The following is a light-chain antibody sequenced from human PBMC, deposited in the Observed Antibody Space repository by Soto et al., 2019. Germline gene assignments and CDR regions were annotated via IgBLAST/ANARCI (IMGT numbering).Light chain of an antibody. CDR1: QSVTSNY. V-gene: IGKV3-20*01. Sequence: EIDLTQSPGTLSLSPGERATLSCRASQSVTSNYVAWYQQKPGQAPRLLLFGASIRDTGIPVRFSGSGSGTDFTLTITRLEPEDFAVYYCHQYDASPVTFGQGTRLEIK. CDR2: GAS. J-gene: IGKJ5*01. CDR3: HQYDASPVT.